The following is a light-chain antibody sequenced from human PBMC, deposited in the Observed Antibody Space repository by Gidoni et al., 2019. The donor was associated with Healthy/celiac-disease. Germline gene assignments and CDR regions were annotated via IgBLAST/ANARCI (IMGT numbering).Light chain of an antibody. V-gene: IGKV3-20*01. Sequence: EIVLTQSPGTLSLSPGERATLSCSASKSVSSSYLAWYQQKPGQAPRLLIYGASSRATGIPDWFSGSGSGTDFTLTISRLEPEDFAVYYCQQYGSSRALTFGGGTKVEIK. J-gene: IGKJ4*01. CDR1: KSVSSSY. CDR3: QQYGSSRALT. CDR2: GAS.